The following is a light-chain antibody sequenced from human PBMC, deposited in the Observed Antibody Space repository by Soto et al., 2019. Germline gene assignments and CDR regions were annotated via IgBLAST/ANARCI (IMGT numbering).Light chain of an antibody. CDR2: DVN. CDR1: SSDVGGSDF. CDR3: SSYTTGNTPYV. V-gene: IGLV2-14*03. Sequence: QSALTQPASVSGSPGQSIAISCTGNSSDVGGSDFVSWYQHHPGKAPKLIIHDVNNRPSGVSARFSGSKSGNTASLTISGLQAEDEADDFCSSYTTGNTPYVFGAGTKVTVL. J-gene: IGLJ1*01.